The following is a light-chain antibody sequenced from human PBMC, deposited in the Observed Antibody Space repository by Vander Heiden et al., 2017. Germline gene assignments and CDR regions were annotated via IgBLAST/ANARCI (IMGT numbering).Light chain of an antibody. CDR2: DAY. J-gene: IGKJ1*01. V-gene: IGKV1-5*01. CDR3: QQYKSDWT. Sequence: GDRVPITCRASQSISSWLACYQQKPGKAPKRLSYDAYSLESGVPSRCSGSGSGTEFMLTLSSLQPEEFATYYCQQYKSDWTFGQGTKVEIK. CDR1: QSISSW.